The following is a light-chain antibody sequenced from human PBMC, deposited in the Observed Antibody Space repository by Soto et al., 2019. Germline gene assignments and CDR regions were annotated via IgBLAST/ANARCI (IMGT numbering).Light chain of an antibody. V-gene: IGKV3-11*01. CDR1: QSVDNY. Sequence: EIVLTQSPVTLSLSPGERATLSCRASQSVDNYLAWYQQKPGQPPRLLIYEASNRATGIPARFSGSGSGTDFTLTITSLEPEDFAVYYCQQYGSSPTFGQGTKVDIK. CDR3: QQYGSSPT. CDR2: EAS. J-gene: IGKJ1*01.